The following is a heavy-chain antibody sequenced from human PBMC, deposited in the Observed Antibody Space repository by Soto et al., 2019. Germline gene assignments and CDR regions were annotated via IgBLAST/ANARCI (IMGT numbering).Heavy chain of an antibody. CDR3: AAEQMVVDATPASGMDV. Sequence: EASVKVSCKASGGTFSSYAISWVGQAPGQGLEWMGGIIPIFGTANYAQKFQGRVTIAADESTSTAYMELSSLRSEDTAVYYCAAEQMVVDATPASGMDVWGQGTTVTVSS. CDR1: GGTFSSYA. D-gene: IGHD2-15*01. CDR2: IIPIFGTA. J-gene: IGHJ6*02. V-gene: IGHV1-69*13.